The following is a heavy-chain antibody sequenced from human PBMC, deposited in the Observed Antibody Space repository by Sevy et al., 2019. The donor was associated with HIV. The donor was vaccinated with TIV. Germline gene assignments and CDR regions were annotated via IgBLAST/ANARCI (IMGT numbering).Heavy chain of an antibody. J-gene: IGHJ4*02. D-gene: IGHD6-19*01. CDR1: GFTFRNYA. Sequence: GGSLRLSCAASGFTFRNYAIHWVRQAPGKGLEWVAVISHDGSHKYSADSVKGRFTISRDNSKNTLYLQMNSLRAEDTAVYYCARDPTIYASGWYYFDYWGQGTLVTVSS. CDR3: ARDPTIYASGWYYFDY. V-gene: IGHV3-30*04. CDR2: ISHDGSHK.